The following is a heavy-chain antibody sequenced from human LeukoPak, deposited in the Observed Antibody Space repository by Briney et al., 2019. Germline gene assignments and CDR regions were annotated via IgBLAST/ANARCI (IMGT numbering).Heavy chain of an antibody. Sequence: PSQTLSLTCTISGGSISSGSYFWSWIRQPAGKGLEWIGRIYTSGSTNYNPSLKSRVTISVDTSKNQFSLTLSSVTAADTAVYYCAREGPNSSGLDYWGQGTLVTVSS. CDR3: AREGPNSSGLDY. CDR2: IYTSGST. D-gene: IGHD3-22*01. J-gene: IGHJ4*02. V-gene: IGHV4-61*02. CDR1: GGSISSGSYF.